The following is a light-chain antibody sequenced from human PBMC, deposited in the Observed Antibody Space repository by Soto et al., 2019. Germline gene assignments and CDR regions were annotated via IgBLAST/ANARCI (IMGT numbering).Light chain of an antibody. V-gene: IGKV3-11*01. CDR3: QQRDNRPYT. CDR1: QSVSTY. CDR2: HAS. J-gene: IGKJ2*01. Sequence: EIVLTQSPATLSLSPGERATLACRASQSVSTYVAWYQQKPGQAPRLVLYHASNRATGIPARFSGSGSDTDFTLTISSLEPEDFAVYYCQQRDNRPYTFGQGTRLEI.